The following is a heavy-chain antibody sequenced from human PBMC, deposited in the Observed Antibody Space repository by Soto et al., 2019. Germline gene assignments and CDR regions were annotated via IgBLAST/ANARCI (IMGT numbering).Heavy chain of an antibody. J-gene: IGHJ5*02. D-gene: IGHD1-26*01. CDR2: ISSSGTTI. CDR3: ARVRGGYYPPGS. V-gene: IGHV3-11*01. Sequence: GGSLRLSCAASGFTFSDYYMSWIRQAPGKGLEWLAYISSSGTTIYYADSVQGRFTVSRDNAKNSLYLQMNSLRAEDTAVYYCARVRGGYYPPGSWGQGTLVTVSS. CDR1: GFTFSDYY.